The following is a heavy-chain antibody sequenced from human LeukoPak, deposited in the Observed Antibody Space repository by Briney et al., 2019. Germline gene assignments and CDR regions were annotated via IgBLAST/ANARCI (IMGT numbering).Heavy chain of an antibody. Sequence: ASVKVSCKASGGTLSSYAISWVRQAPGQGLEWMGGIIPIFGTANYAQKFQGRVTITADESTSTAYMELSSLRSEDTAVYYCARGSTYYDFWSGRGAQYYFDYWGQGTLVTVSS. CDR2: IIPIFGTA. J-gene: IGHJ4*02. V-gene: IGHV1-69*13. D-gene: IGHD3-3*01. CDR3: ARGSTYYDFWSGRGAQYYFDY. CDR1: GGTLSSYA.